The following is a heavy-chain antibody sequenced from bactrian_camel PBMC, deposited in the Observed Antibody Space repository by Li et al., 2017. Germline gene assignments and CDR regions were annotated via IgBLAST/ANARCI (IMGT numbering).Heavy chain of an antibody. CDR1: GYTGTRYC. Sequence: HVQLVESGGGSVQAGGSLRLSCAASGYTGTRYCMAWFRQAPGKERERVAIIDTDNNPTYVDSVKGRFRLSRDNGKNTVTLQMNSLQPEDTAVYYCVRSMEGANSINLGYWGRGTQVTVS. D-gene: IGHD1*01. CDR3: VRSMEGANSINLGY. J-gene: IGHJ6*01. V-gene: IGHV3S9*01. CDR2: IDTDNNP.